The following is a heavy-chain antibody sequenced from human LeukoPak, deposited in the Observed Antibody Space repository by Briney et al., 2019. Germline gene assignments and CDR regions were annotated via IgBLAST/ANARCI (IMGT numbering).Heavy chain of an antibody. D-gene: IGHD5-12*01. CDR1: GYTFTSSD. J-gene: IGHJ4*02. CDR3: ARSRRGYSGVHFDY. Sequence: ASVKVSCKAAGYTFTSSDINWVRQSTGQGLEWMGWMNPNRGNTGYAQKFQGRVTMTKNTSISTAYMELSSLRSEDTAVYYCARSRRGYSGVHFDYWGQGTLVTVSS. CDR2: MNPNRGNT. V-gene: IGHV1-8*01.